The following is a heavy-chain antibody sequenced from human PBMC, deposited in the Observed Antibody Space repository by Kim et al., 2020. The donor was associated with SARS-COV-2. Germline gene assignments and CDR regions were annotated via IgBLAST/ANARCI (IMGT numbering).Heavy chain of an antibody. CDR3: ARGADFWSGYGFDY. D-gene: IGHD3-3*01. Sequence: QSLKSRVTISVDTAKNQFSLKRSYVTAADTAVYYCARGADFWSGYGFDYWGQGTLVTVSS. J-gene: IGHJ4*02. V-gene: IGHV4-31*02.